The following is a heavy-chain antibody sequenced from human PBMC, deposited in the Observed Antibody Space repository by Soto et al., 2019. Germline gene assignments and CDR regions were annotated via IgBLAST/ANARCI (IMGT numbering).Heavy chain of an antibody. D-gene: IGHD1-1*01. CDR1: GFTFSSYT. J-gene: IGHJ6*02. V-gene: IGHV3-33*01. Sequence: QVQVVESGGGVVQPGRSLRLSCAASGFTFSSYTMYWVRQAPGKGLEGVEVIWHDGSNKYYVDSVKGRFTISRDNSKNTLYLQMNSLKVEDTAVYYCAREDWNDGHYCGMGVWGQGTTVTVSS. CDR2: IWHDGSNK. CDR3: AREDWNDGHYCGMGV.